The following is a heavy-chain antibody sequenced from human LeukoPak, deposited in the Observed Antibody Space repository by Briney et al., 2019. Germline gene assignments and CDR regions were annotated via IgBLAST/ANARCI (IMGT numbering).Heavy chain of an antibody. Sequence: GGSLRLSCAASGFTFSSYAMHWVRQAPGKGLEWVAVISYDGSNKYYADSVKGRFTISRDNSKNTLYLQMNSLRAEDTAVYYCARDRAPGGIVVVINFWGQGTLVTVSS. J-gene: IGHJ4*02. D-gene: IGHD3-22*01. CDR3: ARDRAPGGIVVVINF. CDR1: GFTFSSYA. CDR2: ISYDGSNK. V-gene: IGHV3-30-3*01.